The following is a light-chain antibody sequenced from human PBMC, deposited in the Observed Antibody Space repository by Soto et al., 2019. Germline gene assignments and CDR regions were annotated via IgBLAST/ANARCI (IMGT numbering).Light chain of an antibody. V-gene: IGKV3-20*01. J-gene: IGKJ2*01. CDR3: QQYGSSPRT. CDR2: DTS. Sequence: EVVLTQSPGTLSLSPGERATLSCRASQSISSNYLAWYQQTPGQAPRLLMYDTSRRAGGIPDRFSGSGSGTDFTLTISRLEPEDFAVYYCQQYGSSPRTFGQGTKLEIK. CDR1: QSISSNY.